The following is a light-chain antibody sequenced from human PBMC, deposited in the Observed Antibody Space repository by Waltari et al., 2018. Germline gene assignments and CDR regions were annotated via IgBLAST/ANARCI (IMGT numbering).Light chain of an antibody. CDR2: WNN. J-gene: IGLJ1*01. CDR3: AAWDDSLSALYV. V-gene: IGLV1-47*01. CDR1: SSNIGSNY. Sequence: QSVLTQPPSASGTPGQRVTISCSGSSSNIGSNYVYWYQQLPGTAPNLLIYWNNKRPSGVPDRFSGSKSGTSASLAISGLRSEDEADYYCAAWDDSLSALYVFGTGTKVTVL.